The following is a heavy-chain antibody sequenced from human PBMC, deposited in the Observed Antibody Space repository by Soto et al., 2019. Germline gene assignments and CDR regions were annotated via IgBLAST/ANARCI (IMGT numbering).Heavy chain of an antibody. V-gene: IGHV1-69*12. CDR1: GGTFSSYA. CDR2: IIPIFGTA. J-gene: IGHJ6*02. CDR3: ARERKYYDILTGDYYYYYGMDV. D-gene: IGHD3-9*01. Sequence: QVQLVQSGAEVKKPGSSVKVSCKASGGTFSSYAISWVRQAPGQGLEWMGGIIPIFGTANYAQKFQGRVRITADESTSXXYXAPXSLRSEATAVYYSARERKYYDILTGDYYYYYGMDVWGQGTTVTVSS.